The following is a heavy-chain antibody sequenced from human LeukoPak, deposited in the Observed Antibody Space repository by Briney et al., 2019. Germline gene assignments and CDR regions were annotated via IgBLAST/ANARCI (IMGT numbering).Heavy chain of an antibody. CDR3: TKSIVGARWRGGPTNWFDP. CDR1: GFTFSNAW. J-gene: IGHJ5*02. V-gene: IGHV3-15*01. CDR2: IKSKTDGGTT. D-gene: IGHD1-26*01. Sequence: KTGGSLRLSCAASGFTFSNAWMSWVRQAPGKGLEWVGRIKSKTDGGTTDYAAPVKGRFTISRDDSKNTLYLQMNSLKTEDTAVYYCTKSIVGARWRGGPTNWFDPWGQGTLVTVSS.